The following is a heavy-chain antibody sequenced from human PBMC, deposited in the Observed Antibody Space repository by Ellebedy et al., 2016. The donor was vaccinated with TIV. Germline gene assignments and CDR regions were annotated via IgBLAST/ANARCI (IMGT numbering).Heavy chain of an antibody. D-gene: IGHD6-13*01. Sequence: AASEKVSCKASGYTFTTYDINWVRQATGQGLEWMGWMSPNNGNTGYAQKFQGRVTMTRDTSISTAYMELSTLTSEDTAVYYCARASDSSTYRPFDYWGQGILVTVSS. CDR3: ARASDSSTYRPFDY. CDR1: GYTFTTYD. J-gene: IGHJ4*02. V-gene: IGHV1-8*01. CDR2: MSPNNGNT.